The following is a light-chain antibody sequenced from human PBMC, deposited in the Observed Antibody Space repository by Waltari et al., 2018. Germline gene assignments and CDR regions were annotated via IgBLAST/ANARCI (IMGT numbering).Light chain of an antibody. J-gene: IGKJ3*01. V-gene: IGKV1-39*01. CDR1: QSISRF. CDR2: TAS. CDR3: QQSYSTSIT. Sequence: IKLTQSPSSLSASVGARVTITCRASQSISRFLNWYQQKPGKAPKVLIYTASSLQSGVPSRFSGSGSGTDFTLTISSLQPEDFATYYCQQSYSTSITFGPGTKVDIK.